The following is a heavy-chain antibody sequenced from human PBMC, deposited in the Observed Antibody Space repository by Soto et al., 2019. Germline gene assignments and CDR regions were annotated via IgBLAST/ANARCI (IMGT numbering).Heavy chain of an antibody. Sequence: PGGSLRLSCAASGFIFSSYAMSWVLQAPGTXLECVSVISGGGETTYYADSVKGRFTISRDNSKNTLFLQMSSLRAEDTALYFCAKDLSLNGGNTDGYFDYWGQGTRVTVSS. CDR3: AKDLSLNGGNTDGYFDY. D-gene: IGHD2-15*01. CDR1: GFIFSSYA. CDR2: ISGGGETT. V-gene: IGHV3-23*01. J-gene: IGHJ4*02.